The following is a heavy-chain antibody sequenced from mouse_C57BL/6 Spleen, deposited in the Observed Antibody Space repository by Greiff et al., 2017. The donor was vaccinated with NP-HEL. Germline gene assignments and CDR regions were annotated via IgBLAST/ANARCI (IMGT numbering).Heavy chain of an antibody. V-gene: IGHV5-4*03. D-gene: IGHD2-3*01. J-gene: IGHJ4*01. CDR2: ISDGGSYT. CDR3: ARGGYYSYYAMDY. Sequence: EVKVEESGGGLVKPGGSLKLSCAASGFTFSSYAMSWVRQTPEKRLEWVATISDGGSYTYYPDNVKGRFTISRDNAKNNLYLQMSHLKSEDTAMYYCARGGYYSYYAMDYWGQGTSVTVSS. CDR1: GFTFSSYA.